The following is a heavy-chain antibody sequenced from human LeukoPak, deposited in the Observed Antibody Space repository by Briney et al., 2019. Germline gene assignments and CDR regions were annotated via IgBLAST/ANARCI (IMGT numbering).Heavy chain of an antibody. CDR3: ARGLDPGPYYDILNWFSDY. CDR1: GYTFTGYY. CDR2: INPNSGGT. V-gene: IGHV1-2*02. D-gene: IGHD3-9*01. J-gene: IGHJ4*02. Sequence: ASVKVSCKASGYTFTGYYMHWVRQAPGQGLEWMGWINPNSGGTNYAQKVQGRFTMTSDRSITTAYMELSKLRSDDTAVYYCARGLDPGPYYDILNWFSDYWGQGTLVTVSS.